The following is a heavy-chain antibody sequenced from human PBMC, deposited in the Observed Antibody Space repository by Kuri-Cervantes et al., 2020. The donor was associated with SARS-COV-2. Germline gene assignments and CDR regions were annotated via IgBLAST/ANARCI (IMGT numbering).Heavy chain of an antibody. V-gene: IGHV3-23*01. CDR2: ISGSGGST. CDR1: GFTFSSYA. D-gene: IGHD2-2*02. Sequence: GGSLRLSCAASGFTFSSYAMSWVRQAPGKGLEWVSAISGSGGSTYYADSVKGRFTISRDNSKNTLYLQMNSLRAEDTAVYYCAEDIVVVSDGIAHYYYYYGMDVWGQGTTVTVSS. CDR3: AEDIVVVSDGIAHYYYYYGMDV. J-gene: IGHJ6*02.